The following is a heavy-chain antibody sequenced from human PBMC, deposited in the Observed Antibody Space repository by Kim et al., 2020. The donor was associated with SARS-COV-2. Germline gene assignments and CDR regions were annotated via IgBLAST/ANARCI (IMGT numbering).Heavy chain of an antibody. CDR1: GDSISSYY. D-gene: IGHD2-2*01. V-gene: IGHV4-59*13. Sequence: SETLSLTCTVSGDSISSYYWSWIRQPPGKGLEWIGYIYYSGSTNYNPSLKSRVTISVDTSKNQFSLKLSSVTAADTALYYCARGDVLPAAIGGGYYYYYMDVWGKGTTVTVSS. J-gene: IGHJ6*03. CDR3: ARGDVLPAAIGGGYYYYYMDV. CDR2: IYYSGST.